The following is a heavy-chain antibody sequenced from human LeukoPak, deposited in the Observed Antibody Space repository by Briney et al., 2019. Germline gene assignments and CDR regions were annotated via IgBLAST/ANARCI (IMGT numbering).Heavy chain of an antibody. J-gene: IGHJ2*01. V-gene: IGHV4-4*09. Sequence: PSETLSLTCAVYGGSFSGYYWSWIRQPPGKGLEWIGYIYTSGSTNYNPSLKSRVTISVDTSKNQFSLKLSSVTAADTAVYYCAGGFLEWFPPWYFDLWGRGTLVTVSS. CDR2: IYTSGST. CDR1: GGSFSGYY. D-gene: IGHD3-3*01. CDR3: AGGFLEWFPPWYFDL.